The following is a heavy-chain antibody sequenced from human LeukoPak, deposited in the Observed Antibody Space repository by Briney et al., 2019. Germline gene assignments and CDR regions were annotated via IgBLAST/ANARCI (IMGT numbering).Heavy chain of an antibody. J-gene: IGHJ4*02. CDR2: IYYSGST. Sequence: SETLSLTCTVSGGSISSGSYYWGWIRQPPGKGLEWIGYIYYSGSTNYNPSLKSRVTISVDTSKNQFSLKLSSVTAADTAVYYCARGSYNNYFDYWGQGTLVTVSS. CDR1: GGSISSGSYY. V-gene: IGHV4-61*01. D-gene: IGHD1-26*01. CDR3: ARGSYNNYFDY.